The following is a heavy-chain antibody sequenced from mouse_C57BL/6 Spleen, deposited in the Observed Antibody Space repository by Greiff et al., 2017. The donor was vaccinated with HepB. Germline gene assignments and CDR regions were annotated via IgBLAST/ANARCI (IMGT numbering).Heavy chain of an antibody. CDR3: ARALPKLGNNY. V-gene: IGHV1-81*01. CDR2: IYPRSGNT. D-gene: IGHD4-1*01. Sequence: QVQLKQSGAELARPGASVKLSCKASGYTFTSYGISWVKQRTGQGLEWIGEIYPRSGNTYYNEKFKGKATLTADKSSSTAYMELRSLTSEDSAVYFCARALPKLGNNYWGQGTTLTVSS. J-gene: IGHJ2*01. CDR1: GYTFTSYG.